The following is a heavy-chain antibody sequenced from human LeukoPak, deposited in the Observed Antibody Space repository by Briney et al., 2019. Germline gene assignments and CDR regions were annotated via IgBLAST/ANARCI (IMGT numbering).Heavy chain of an antibody. J-gene: IGHJ4*02. V-gene: IGHV1-18*04. CDR1: GYTFTSYG. Sequence: ASVKVSCKASGYTFTSYGISWVRQAPGQGLEWMGWISAYNGNTNYAQKLQGRVTMTTDTSTSTAYMELRGLRSDDTAVYYCARDGDYYGSGTVSDYWGQGTLVTVSS. CDR3: ARDGDYYGSGTVSDY. CDR2: ISAYNGNT. D-gene: IGHD3-10*01.